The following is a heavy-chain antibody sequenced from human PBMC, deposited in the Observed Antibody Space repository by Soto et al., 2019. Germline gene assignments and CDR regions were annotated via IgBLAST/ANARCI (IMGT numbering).Heavy chain of an antibody. D-gene: IGHD2-2*01. CDR3: ARDVYCSSTSCYFIDV. V-gene: IGHV3-33*01. J-gene: IGHJ6*02. CDR1: GFTFSSYG. Sequence: QVQLVESGGGVVQPGRSLRLSCAASGFTFSSYGMHWVRQAPGKGLEWVAVIWYDGSNKYYADSVKGRFTISRDNSKSTLYLQMNSLRAEDTAVYYCARDVYCSSTSCYFIDVWGQGTTVTVSS. CDR2: IWYDGSNK.